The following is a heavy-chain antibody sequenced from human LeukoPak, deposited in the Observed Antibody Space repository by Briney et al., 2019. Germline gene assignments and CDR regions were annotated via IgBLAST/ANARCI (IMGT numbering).Heavy chain of an antibody. V-gene: IGHV4-34*01. CDR3: AQRYDFWSGYPPPLDC. D-gene: IGHD3-3*01. CDR2: INPSRNT. J-gene: IGHJ4*02. CDR1: GGSFSGYY. Sequence: SETLSLTCAVFGGSFSGYYWNWIRQPPGKGLEWIGQINPSRNTNYNPSLKSRVTISVDTSKKQFSLKLSSVTAADTAVYYCAQRYDFWSGYPPPLDCWGQGTLVTVSS.